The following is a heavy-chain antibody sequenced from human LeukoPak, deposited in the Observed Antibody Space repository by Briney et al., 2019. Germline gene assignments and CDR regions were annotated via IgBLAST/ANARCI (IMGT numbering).Heavy chain of an antibody. CDR3: ARDFGSGPVLGMDV. J-gene: IGHJ6*02. CDR1: GFTFDDYG. Sequence: GGSLRLPCAASGFTFDDYGMSWVRQAPGKGLEWVSGINWNGGSTGYADSVKGRFTISRDNAKNSLYLQMNSLRAEDTALYYCARDFGSGPVLGMDVWGQGTTVTVSS. V-gene: IGHV3-20*04. CDR2: INWNGGST. D-gene: IGHD3-3*01.